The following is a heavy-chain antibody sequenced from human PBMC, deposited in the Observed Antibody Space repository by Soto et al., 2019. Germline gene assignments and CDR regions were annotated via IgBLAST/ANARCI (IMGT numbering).Heavy chain of an antibody. D-gene: IGHD6-13*01. V-gene: IGHV3-48*02. CDR1: GFTFSSYS. Sequence: GGSLRLSCAASGFTFSSYSMNWVRQAPGKGLEWVSYISSSSSTIYYADSVKGRFTISRDNAKNSLYLQMNSLRDEDTAVYYCARDGSSSWYEKPPANWFDPWGQGTLVTVSS. CDR2: ISSSSSTI. J-gene: IGHJ5*02. CDR3: ARDGSSSWYEKPPANWFDP.